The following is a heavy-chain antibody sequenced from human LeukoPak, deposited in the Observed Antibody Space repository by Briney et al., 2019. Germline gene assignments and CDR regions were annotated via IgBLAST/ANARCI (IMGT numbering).Heavy chain of an antibody. V-gene: IGHV1-2*02. CDR2: INPNSGGT. Sequence: ASVKVSCKASGYTFTGYYMHWVRQAPGQGLEWMGWINPNSGGTNYAQKFQGRVTMTRDTSISTAYMELSRLRSDDTAVYYFARDRPRMLLWFGELLSPPPPHNWFDPWGQGTLVTVSS. J-gene: IGHJ5*02. D-gene: IGHD3-10*01. CDR1: GYTFTGYY. CDR3: ARDRPRMLLWFGELLSPPPPHNWFDP.